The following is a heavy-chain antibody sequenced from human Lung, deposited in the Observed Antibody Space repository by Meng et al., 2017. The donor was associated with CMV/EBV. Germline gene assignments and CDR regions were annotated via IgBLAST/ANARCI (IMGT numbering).Heavy chain of an antibody. CDR2: INPMSGDT. J-gene: IGHJ5*02. CDR3: ARGSEYSPRRWFDP. V-gene: IGHV1-2*02. CDR1: GYTFIGHY. Sequence: ASVKVSCKTSGYTFIGHYMHWLRQAPGQGLEWMGWINPMSGDTNFAQKFQGRVTMTRDTSISTAYMELSRLRSDDTAVYYCARGSEYSPRRWFDPWGQGPLVTVSS. D-gene: IGHD2-21*01.